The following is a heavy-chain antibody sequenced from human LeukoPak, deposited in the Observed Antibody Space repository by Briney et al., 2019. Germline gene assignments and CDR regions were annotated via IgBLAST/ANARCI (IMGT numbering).Heavy chain of an antibody. V-gene: IGHV1-69*13. J-gene: IGHJ3*02. D-gene: IGHD3-3*01. CDR3: ATNQGRFLEWSNHGPYAFDI. Sequence: ASVKVSCKASGGTFSSYAISWVRQAPGQGLEWMGGIIPIFGTANYAQKFQGRVTITADESTSTAYMELSSLRSEDTAVYYCATNQGRFLEWSNHGPYAFDIWGQGTMVTVSS. CDR1: GGTFSSYA. CDR2: IIPIFGTA.